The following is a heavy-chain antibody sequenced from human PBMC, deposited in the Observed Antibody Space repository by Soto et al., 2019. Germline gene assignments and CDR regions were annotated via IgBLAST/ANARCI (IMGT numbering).Heavy chain of an antibody. Sequence: PAETLSLTWTGFVGSVSSCGWSWIRQPSGNGLEGIGRIYTSGSTNYNPSLKSRVTMSVDTSKNQFSLKLSSVTAADTAVYYCARDSQFLEWSASYSGMDVWGQGTTVPVSS. J-gene: IGHJ6*02. CDR1: VGSVSSCG. V-gene: IGHV4-4*07. D-gene: IGHD3-3*01. CDR3: ARDSQFLEWSASYSGMDV. CDR2: IYTSGST.